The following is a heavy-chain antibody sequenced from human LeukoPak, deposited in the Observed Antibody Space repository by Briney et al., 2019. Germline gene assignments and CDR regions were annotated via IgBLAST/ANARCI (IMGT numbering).Heavy chain of an antibody. CDR3: ARFRRNSGYSYGRTPHYYYYGMDV. Sequence: SETLSLTCAVYGGSFSGYYWSWIRQRPGKGLEWIGEINHSGSTNYNPSLKSRVTISVDTSKNQFSLKLSSVTAADTAVYYCARFRRNSGYSYGRTPHYYYYGMDVWGQGTTVTVSS. V-gene: IGHV4-34*01. J-gene: IGHJ6*02. CDR2: INHSGST. D-gene: IGHD5-18*01. CDR1: GGSFSGYY.